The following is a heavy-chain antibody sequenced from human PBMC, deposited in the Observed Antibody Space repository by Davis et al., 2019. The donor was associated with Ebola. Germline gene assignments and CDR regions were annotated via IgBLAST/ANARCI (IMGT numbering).Heavy chain of an antibody. CDR3: ARAGGSTTLTAPSMDV. J-gene: IGHJ6*02. V-gene: IGHV3-7*03. Sequence: GESLKISCAASGFTFSSYSMNWVRQAPGKGLEWVANIKQDGSEKYYVDSVKGRFTISRDNAKNSLYLQMNSLRAEDTAVYYCARAGGSTTLTAPSMDVWGQGTTVTVSS. CDR2: IKQDGSEK. CDR1: GFTFSSYS. D-gene: IGHD2/OR15-2a*01.